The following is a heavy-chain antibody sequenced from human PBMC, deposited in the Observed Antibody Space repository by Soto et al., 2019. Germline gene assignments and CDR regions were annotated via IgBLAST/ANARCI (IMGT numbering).Heavy chain of an antibody. CDR2: IYSIGST. Sequence: GGSLRLSCAASGFTVSSNFMSWVRQAPGKGLEWVPVIYSIGSTYYADSVKGRFTISRDNSKNTLYLQMNSLRAEDTAVYYCARDRDYGGFDYWGQGTLVTVSS. CDR1: GFTVSSNF. CDR3: ARDRDYGGFDY. D-gene: IGHD3-10*01. J-gene: IGHJ4*02. V-gene: IGHV3-53*01.